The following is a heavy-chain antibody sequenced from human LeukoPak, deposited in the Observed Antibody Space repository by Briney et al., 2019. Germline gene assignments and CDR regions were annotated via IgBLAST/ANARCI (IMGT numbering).Heavy chain of an antibody. CDR1: GGSISGYY. D-gene: IGHD3-10*01. Sequence: SETLSLTCTVSGGSISGYYYNWIRQPPGKGLEWIGYIYYSGSTNYNPSLKSRVTISVDTSKNQFSLRLSSVTAADTAVYYCARDHRNPVFGAFDIWGQGTMVTVSS. V-gene: IGHV4-59*01. CDR3: ARDHRNPVFGAFDI. J-gene: IGHJ3*02. CDR2: IYYSGST.